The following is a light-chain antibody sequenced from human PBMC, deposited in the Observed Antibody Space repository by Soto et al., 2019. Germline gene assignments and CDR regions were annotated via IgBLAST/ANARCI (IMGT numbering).Light chain of an antibody. CDR1: SSDIGAYDY. CDR3: TSYTTTTLEV. Sequence: QSVLTQPASVSGSLGQSITISCTGTSSDIGAYDYVSWYQQHPGGVPKLLIYGVSDRPSGVPNRFSGSKSGNTASLTISGLQAEDEADYYCTSYTTTTLEVFGTGTKV. V-gene: IGLV2-14*01. CDR2: GVS. J-gene: IGLJ1*01.